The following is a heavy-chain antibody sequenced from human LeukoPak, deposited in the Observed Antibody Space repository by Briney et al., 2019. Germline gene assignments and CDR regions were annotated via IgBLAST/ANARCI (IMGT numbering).Heavy chain of an antibody. J-gene: IGHJ4*02. V-gene: IGHV3-23*01. CDR3: AKVTRSMAGDFDY. CDR2: ISGSGGNT. Sequence: GGSLRLSCAASGFTFSTYVVNWVRQAPGKGLEWVSAISGSGGNTYYADSVKGRFTISRDNSKNTLYLQMNSLRAEDTAVYYCAKVTRSMAGDFDYWGQGTLVTVSS. D-gene: IGHD5-24*01. CDR1: GFTFSTYV.